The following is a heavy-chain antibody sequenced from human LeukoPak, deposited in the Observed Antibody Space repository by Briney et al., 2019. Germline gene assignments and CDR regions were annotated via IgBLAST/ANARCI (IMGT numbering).Heavy chain of an antibody. V-gene: IGHV3-23*01. Sequence: PGGSLRLSCAASGFTFSSHAMSWVRQAPGKGLEWVSVIHGSGGDTYYADSVKGRFAISRDNSKNTLFLQMNSLRAEDTAIYYCAKEYSSSWRIFDYWGQGTRVTVSS. CDR1: GFTFSSHA. J-gene: IGHJ4*02. CDR3: AKEYSSSWRIFDY. D-gene: IGHD6-13*01. CDR2: IHGSGGDT.